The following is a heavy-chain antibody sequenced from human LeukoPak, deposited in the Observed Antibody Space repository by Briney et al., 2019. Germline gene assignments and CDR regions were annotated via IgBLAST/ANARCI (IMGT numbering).Heavy chain of an antibody. V-gene: IGHV4-59*05. J-gene: IGHJ2*01. D-gene: IGHD4-17*01. CDR3: ARNTTVTDWYFDL. CDR1: GGSISSYY. Sequence: SETLSLTCTVSGGSISSYYWSWIRQPPGKGLEWIGSIYHSGSTVYNPSLKSRVAISVDTSRNQFSLKLSSVTASDTAVYYCARNTTVTDWYFDLWGRGTLVTVSS. CDR2: IYHSGST.